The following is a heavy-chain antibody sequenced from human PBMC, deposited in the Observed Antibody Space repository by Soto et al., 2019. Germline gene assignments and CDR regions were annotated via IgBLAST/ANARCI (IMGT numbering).Heavy chain of an antibody. V-gene: IGHV1-2*06. CDR3: ASHDYDFWSRLDY. Sequence: GASVKVSCKASGYIFTDYYMHWVRQAPGQELGWMGRINPNSGGTNYAQKFQGRVTMTRDTSISTAYMELSSLRSEDTATYYCASHDYDFWSRLDYWGKGTLVTVSS. D-gene: IGHD3-3*01. CDR2: INPNSGGT. CDR1: GYIFTDYY. J-gene: IGHJ4*02.